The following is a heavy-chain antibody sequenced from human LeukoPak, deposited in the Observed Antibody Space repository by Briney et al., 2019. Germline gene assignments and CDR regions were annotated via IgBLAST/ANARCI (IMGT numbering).Heavy chain of an antibody. D-gene: IGHD6-19*01. CDR1: GGSICSCSYY. V-gene: IGHV4-39*07. CDR2: IYYSGSP. Sequence: PSETLSLSCTVSGGSICSCSYYWGWIRQPPGQGLEWFGSIYYSGSPYYNPSLKSRVTISVDTSKNQFSLKLSFVTAADTAVYYCARVDSSGWYRYFDYWGQGTLVTVSS. CDR3: ARVDSSGWYRYFDY. J-gene: IGHJ4*02.